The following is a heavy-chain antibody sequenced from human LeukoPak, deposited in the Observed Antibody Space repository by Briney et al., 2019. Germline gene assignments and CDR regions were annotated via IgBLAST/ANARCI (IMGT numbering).Heavy chain of an antibody. D-gene: IGHD3-9*01. V-gene: IGHV4-59*01. J-gene: IGHJ4*02. CDR3: ARTTLDYDILTGYYMGPLDY. CDR1: GGSISSYY. Sequence: PSETLSLTCTVSGGSISSYYWSWIRQPPGKGLEWIGYIYYSGSTNYNPSLKSRVTISVDTSKNQFSLKLRSVTAADTAVYYCARTTLDYDILTGYYMGPLDYWGQGTLVTVSS. CDR2: IYYSGST.